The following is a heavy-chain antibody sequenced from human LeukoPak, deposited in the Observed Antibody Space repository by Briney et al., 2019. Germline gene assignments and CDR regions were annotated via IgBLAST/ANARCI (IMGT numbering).Heavy chain of an antibody. D-gene: IGHD6-13*01. V-gene: IGHV3-7*01. Sequence: PGGSLRLSCAASGFTFSSYWMSRVRQAPGKGLEWVANIKQDGSEKYYVDSVKGRFTISRDNAKNSLYLQMNSLRAEDTAVYYCARLGGGHSSSWYDAFDIWGQGTMVTVSS. J-gene: IGHJ3*02. CDR2: IKQDGSEK. CDR1: GFTFSSYW. CDR3: ARLGGGHSSSWYDAFDI.